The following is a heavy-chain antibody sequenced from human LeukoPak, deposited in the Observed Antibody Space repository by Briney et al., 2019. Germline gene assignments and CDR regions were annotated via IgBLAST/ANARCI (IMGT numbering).Heavy chain of an antibody. V-gene: IGHV3-23*03. CDR3: AKGYSSSPDAFDI. Sequence: GGSLRLSCAASGFTFSSSGMSWVPQAPGKGLMGLSDIYSGDSTYYADSEKGRFTISRDNSKNTLYLQMNSLRDEDTAVYYCAKGYSSSPDAFDIWGQGTMVTVSS. D-gene: IGHD6-13*01. J-gene: IGHJ3*02. CDR2: IYSGDST. CDR1: GFTFSSSG.